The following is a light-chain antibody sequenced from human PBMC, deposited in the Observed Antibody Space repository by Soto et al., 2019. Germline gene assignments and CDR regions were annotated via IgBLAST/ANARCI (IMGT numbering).Light chain of an antibody. CDR3: QSYDRSLSGYV. CDR1: NSDIGAGYD. Sequence: QSVLTQPPSVSGAPGQSVTISCTGGNSDIGAGYDVHWYHQVPGTAPKLLIYHNTNRRSGVPDRFSASKSGTSASLAITGLQAEDEAVYYCQSYDRSLSGYVFGTGTKVTVL. J-gene: IGLJ1*01. V-gene: IGLV1-40*01. CDR2: HNT.